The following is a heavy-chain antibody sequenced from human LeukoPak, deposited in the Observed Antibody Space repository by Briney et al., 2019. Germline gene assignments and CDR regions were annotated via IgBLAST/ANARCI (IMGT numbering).Heavy chain of an antibody. CDR2: ISSSSSTM. CDR1: GFTFSSYS. V-gene: IGHV3-48*01. D-gene: IGHD3-10*01. Sequence: PGGSLRLSCAASGFTFSSYSMNWVRQAPGKGLEWVSYISSSSSTMYYADSVKGRFTISRDNAKNSLYLQMNSLRVEDTAVYYCARVPSSGSSTGYWGQGTLVTVSS. J-gene: IGHJ1*01. CDR3: ARVPSSGSSTGY.